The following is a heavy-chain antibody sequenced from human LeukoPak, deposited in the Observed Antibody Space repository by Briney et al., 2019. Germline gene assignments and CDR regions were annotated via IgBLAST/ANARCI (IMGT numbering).Heavy chain of an antibody. V-gene: IGHV4-30-4*08. CDR2: IYYSGST. J-gene: IGHJ4*02. Sequence: SETLSLTCSVSGGSISSGDNYWGWIRQPPGKGLEWIGNIYYSGSTYYNPSLKSRLTISVDTSRNQFSLKLSSVTAADTAVYYCARGRRSITIFGVVSASFDYWGQGTLVTASS. D-gene: IGHD3-3*01. CDR1: GGSISSGDNY. CDR3: ARGRRSITIFGVVSASFDY.